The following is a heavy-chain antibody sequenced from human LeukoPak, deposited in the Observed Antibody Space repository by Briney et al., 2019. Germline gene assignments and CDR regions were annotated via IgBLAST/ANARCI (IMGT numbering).Heavy chain of an antibody. J-gene: IGHJ4*02. Sequence: QAGGSLRLSCAASGFTFSSYGMHWVRQAPGKGLEWVAVISYDGSNKYYADSVKGRFTISRDNSKNTLYLQMNSLRAEDAAVFYCAKDKGQFWESLWFGESKPDYWGQGTLVTVSS. CDR1: GFTFSSYG. CDR3: AKDKGQFWESLWFGESKPDY. CDR2: ISYDGSNK. D-gene: IGHD3-10*01. V-gene: IGHV3-30*18.